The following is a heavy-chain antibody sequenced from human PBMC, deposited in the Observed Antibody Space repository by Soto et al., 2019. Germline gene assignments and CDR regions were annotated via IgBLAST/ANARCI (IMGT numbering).Heavy chain of an antibody. V-gene: IGHV4-34*01. CDR3: ARGGSDYGGKPSRPLSVTHY. CDR1: GGSFSGYY. CDR2: INHSGST. Sequence: SETLSLTCAVYGGSFSGYYWTWIRQPPGKGLEWIGEINHSGSTNYNPSLKRRVTISVDTPKNQFSLKLISVTAADTAVYYRARGGSDYGGKPSRPLSVTHYRGQGPLLSVFS. J-gene: IGHJ4*02. D-gene: IGHD4-17*01.